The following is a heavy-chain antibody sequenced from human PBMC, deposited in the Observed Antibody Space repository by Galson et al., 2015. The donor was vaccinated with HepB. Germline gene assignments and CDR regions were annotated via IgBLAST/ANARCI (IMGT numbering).Heavy chain of an antibody. Sequence: SLRLSCAASGFTFSSYNMNWVRQAPGKGLEWVSSISSSSSHIHYADSVKGRFTISRDNAKNSLYLQMNSLRAEDTAVYYCARIYCSSTSCYLGSFDPWGQGTLVTVSS. CDR3: ARIYCSSTSCYLGSFDP. CDR1: GFTFSSYN. J-gene: IGHJ5*02. V-gene: IGHV3-21*01. CDR2: ISSSSSHI. D-gene: IGHD2-2*01.